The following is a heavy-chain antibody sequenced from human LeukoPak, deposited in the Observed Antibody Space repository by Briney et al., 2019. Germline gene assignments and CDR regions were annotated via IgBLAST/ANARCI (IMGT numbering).Heavy chain of an antibody. J-gene: IGHJ4*02. Sequence: SETLSLTCTVSGGSISSYYWSWIRQPPGKGLEWIGYIYYSGSTNYNPSLKSRVTISVDTSKNQFSLKLSSVTAADTAVYYCAGHLGSGYYGSGPPDYWGQGTLVTVSS. D-gene: IGHD3-10*01. V-gene: IGHV4-59*08. CDR1: GGSISSYY. CDR3: AGHLGSGYYGSGPPDY. CDR2: IYYSGST.